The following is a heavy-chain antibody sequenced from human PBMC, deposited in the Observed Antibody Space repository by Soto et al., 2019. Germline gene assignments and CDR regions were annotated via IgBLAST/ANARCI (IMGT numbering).Heavy chain of an antibody. Sequence: LSLTCTVSGGSLSSSSYYWGWIRQPPGKGLEWIGSIYYSGSTYYNPSLKSRVTISVDTSKNQFSLKLSSVTAADTAVYYCASGYDILTGYPRGDYYGMDVWGQGTTVTISS. CDR2: IYYSGST. CDR3: ASGYDILTGYPRGDYYGMDV. V-gene: IGHV4-39*01. J-gene: IGHJ6*02. D-gene: IGHD3-9*01. CDR1: GGSLSSSSYY.